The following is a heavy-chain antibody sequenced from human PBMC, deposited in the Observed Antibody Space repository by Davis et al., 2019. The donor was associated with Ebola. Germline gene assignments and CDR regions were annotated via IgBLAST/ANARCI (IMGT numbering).Heavy chain of an antibody. J-gene: IGHJ3*02. CDR1: GGSISSSNW. CDR3: ARTDYGDIDAFEI. D-gene: IGHD4-17*01. V-gene: IGHV4-4*02. CDR2: IYHSGST. Sequence: MPSETLSLTCAVSGGSISSSNWWSWVRQPPGKGLEWIGEIYHSGSTNYNPSLKSRVTISVDKSKNQFSLKLSSVTAADTAVYYCARTDYGDIDAFEIWGQGTMVTVSS.